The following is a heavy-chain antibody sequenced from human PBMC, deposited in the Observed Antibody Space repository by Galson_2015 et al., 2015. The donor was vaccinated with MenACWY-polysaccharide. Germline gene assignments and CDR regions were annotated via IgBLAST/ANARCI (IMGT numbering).Heavy chain of an antibody. CDR1: GFTFSSYR. D-gene: IGHD1-26*01. V-gene: IGHV3-48*02. J-gene: IGHJ4*02. CDR2: ISSGGTI. Sequence: SLRLSCAASGFTFSSYRMNWVRQAPGKGLEWVSYISSGGTIYYADSVKGRFTISRDNAKNSLYLRMNSLRDDDTAVYYCARVLKGLVGATPDYWGQGTLVTVSS. CDR3: ARVLKGLVGATPDY.